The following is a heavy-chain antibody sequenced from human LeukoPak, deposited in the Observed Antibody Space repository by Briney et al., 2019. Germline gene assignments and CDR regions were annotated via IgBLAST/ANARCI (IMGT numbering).Heavy chain of an antibody. J-gene: IGHJ4*02. CDR3: ARKGYSYGYGLDY. CDR1: GFTFSSYA. D-gene: IGHD5-18*01. V-gene: IGHV3-30-3*01. CDR2: ISYDGSNK. Sequence: GGSLRLSCAASGFTFSSYAMHWVRRAPGKGLEWVAVISYDGSNKYYADSVKGRFTISRDNSKNTLYLQMNSLRAEDTAVYYCARKGYSYGYGLDYWGQGTLVTVSS.